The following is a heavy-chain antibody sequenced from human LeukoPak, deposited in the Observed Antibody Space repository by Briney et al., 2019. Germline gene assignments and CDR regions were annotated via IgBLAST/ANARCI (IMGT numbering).Heavy chain of an antibody. J-gene: IGHJ5*02. CDR3: AKITPEEYDYVWGSYDH. CDR2: ISSSSSYI. Sequence: GGSLRLSCAASGFTFSSYSMNWVRQAPGKGLEWVSSISSSSSYIYYADSVKGRFTISRDNAKNTVYLQMNSLRVEDTAVYYCAKITPEEYDYVWGSYDHWGQGTLVTVSS. D-gene: IGHD3-16*01. V-gene: IGHV3-21*04. CDR1: GFTFSSYS.